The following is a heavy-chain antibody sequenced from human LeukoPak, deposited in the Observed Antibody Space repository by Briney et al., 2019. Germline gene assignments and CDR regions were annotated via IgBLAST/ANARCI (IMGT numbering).Heavy chain of an antibody. CDR3: ARVGSAAATADS. D-gene: IGHD6-25*01. J-gene: IGHJ4*02. V-gene: IGHV1-8*03. CDR2: MNPNSGNT. CDR1: GYTFTSYD. Sequence: ASVKVSCKASGYTFTSYDINWVRQATGQGLEWMGWMNPNSGNTGYAQKFQGRVTITRNTSISTAYMELNSLRSDDTAVYFCARVGSAAATADSWGQGTLVTVSS.